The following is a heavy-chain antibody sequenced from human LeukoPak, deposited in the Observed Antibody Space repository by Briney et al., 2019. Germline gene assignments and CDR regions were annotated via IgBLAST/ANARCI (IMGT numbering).Heavy chain of an antibody. CDR2: TYYRSKWYN. CDR3: ARDRSSGWYSGLLDY. Sequence: QTLSLTCAISGDSVSSNSAAWNWIRQYPSSGLEWQVRTYYRSKWYNDYAVSVKSRITINPDTSKNQFSLQLNSVTPEDTAVYYCARDRSSGWYSGLLDYWGQGTLVTVSS. D-gene: IGHD6-19*01. CDR1: GDSVSSNSAA. V-gene: IGHV6-1*01. J-gene: IGHJ4*02.